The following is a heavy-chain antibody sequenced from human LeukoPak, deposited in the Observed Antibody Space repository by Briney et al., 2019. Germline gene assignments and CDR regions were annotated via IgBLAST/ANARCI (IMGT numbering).Heavy chain of an antibody. J-gene: IGHJ4*02. D-gene: IGHD3-10*01. V-gene: IGHV4-59*08. CDR2: VHYTGRT. Sequence: SETLSLTCTVSGDSITSHFWSWIRQPPAKGLEWIGSVHYTGRTNYSPSLRSRVTISVLTAKNQSSLKLSSVTAADTAVYYCARPGSDFGSGSEGLGYCFDNWGQGAPVIVSS. CDR3: ARPGSDFGSGSEGLGYCFDN. CDR1: GDSITSHF.